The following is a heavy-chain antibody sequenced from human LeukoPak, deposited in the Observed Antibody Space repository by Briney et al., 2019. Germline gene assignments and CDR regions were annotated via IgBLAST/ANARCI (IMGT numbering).Heavy chain of an antibody. V-gene: IGHV3-48*04. CDR1: GFTFSSYA. Sequence: GGSLRLSCAASGFTFSSYAMSWVRQAPGKGLEWVSYISSSGNPINYADSVKGRFTISRNSAKNSLYLQMNSLRAEDTAVYYCARVGRSRTAAGFGAFDIWGQGTTVTVCS. J-gene: IGHJ3*02. CDR2: ISSSGNPI. CDR3: ARVGRSRTAAGFGAFDI. D-gene: IGHD6-25*01.